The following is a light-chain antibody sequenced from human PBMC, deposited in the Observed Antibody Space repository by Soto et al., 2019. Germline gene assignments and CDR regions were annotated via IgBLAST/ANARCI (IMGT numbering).Light chain of an antibody. CDR3: QQYNSYSGT. V-gene: IGKV1-5*01. Sequence: IQMPPSPSTVSASFGDSVTITCRARQSISSCLAWYQQKTGKAPKLLIYDASSLESGVPSRFRGSGSGTEVTLTISSLQPDDFETYYCQQYNSYSGTCGQGTKVDIK. CDR2: DAS. J-gene: IGKJ1*01. CDR1: QSISSC.